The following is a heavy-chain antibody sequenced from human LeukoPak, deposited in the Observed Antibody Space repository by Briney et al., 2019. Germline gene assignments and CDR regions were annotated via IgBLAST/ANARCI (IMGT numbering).Heavy chain of an antibody. Sequence: SETLSLTCTVSGGSISSSSYYWGWIRQPPGKGLEWIGSIYYSGSTYYNPSLKSRVTISVDTSKNQFSLKLSSVTAADTAVYYCARSYFTFGGVIVLWGQGTLVTVSS. D-gene: IGHD3-16*02. V-gene: IGHV4-39*01. CDR2: IYYSGST. CDR1: GGSISSSSYY. J-gene: IGHJ4*02. CDR3: ARSYFTFGGVIVL.